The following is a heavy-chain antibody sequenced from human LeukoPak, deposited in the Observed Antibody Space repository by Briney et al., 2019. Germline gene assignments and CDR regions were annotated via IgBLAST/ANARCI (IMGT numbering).Heavy chain of an antibody. J-gene: IGHJ4*02. V-gene: IGHV3-21*01. Sequence: GGSLRLSCAASGFTFSSYSMNWVRQAPGKGLEWVSSISSSSSYIYYADSVKGRFTISRDNAKNSLYLQMNSLRAEDTAVYYCARDPNVDTAMVAPVSDYWGQGTLVTVSS. CDR2: ISSSSSYI. D-gene: IGHD5-18*01. CDR3: ARDPNVDTAMVAPVSDY. CDR1: GFTFSSYS.